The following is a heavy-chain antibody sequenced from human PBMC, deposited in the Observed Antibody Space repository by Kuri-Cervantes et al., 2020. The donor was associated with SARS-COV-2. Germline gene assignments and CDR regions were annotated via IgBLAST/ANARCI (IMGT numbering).Heavy chain of an antibody. Sequence: GESLKISCSASGFTFSSYAMHWVRQAPGKGLEWVANIKQDGSEKYYVDSVKGRFTISRDNAKNSPYLQMNSLRAEDTAVYYCAREGVYGDYGNGMDVWGQGTMVTVSS. CDR2: IKQDGSEK. CDR3: AREGVYGDYGNGMDV. CDR1: GFTFSSYA. D-gene: IGHD4-17*01. J-gene: IGHJ6*02. V-gene: IGHV3-7*01.